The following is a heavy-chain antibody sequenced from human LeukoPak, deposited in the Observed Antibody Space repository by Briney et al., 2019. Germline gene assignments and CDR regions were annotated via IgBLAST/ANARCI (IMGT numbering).Heavy chain of an antibody. J-gene: IGHJ4*02. Sequence: PGGSLRLSCAASGFTFSDYYMSWIRQAPGKGLEWVSYISSSGSTIYYADSVKGRFTISRDNAKNSLYLQMNSLRAEGTAVYYCARDHVWNDAFDYWGQGTLVTVSS. V-gene: IGHV3-11*01. D-gene: IGHD1-1*01. CDR1: GFTFSDYY. CDR2: ISSSGSTI. CDR3: ARDHVWNDAFDY.